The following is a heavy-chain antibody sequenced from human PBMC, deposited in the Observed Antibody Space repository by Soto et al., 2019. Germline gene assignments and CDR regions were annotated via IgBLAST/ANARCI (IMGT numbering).Heavy chain of an antibody. D-gene: IGHD6-6*01. Sequence: QVQLVQSGAEVKKPGSSVKVSCKASGGTFSSYAISWVRQAPGQGLEWMGGIIPIFGTANYAQKFQGRVTITADKSSSTAYRELSSLSSEDTAVYYCERVNKQLGYYYGMYVWCQGATVTVSS. J-gene: IGHJ6*02. V-gene: IGHV1-69*06. CDR1: GGTFSSYA. CDR3: ERVNKQLGYYYGMYV. CDR2: IIPIFGTA.